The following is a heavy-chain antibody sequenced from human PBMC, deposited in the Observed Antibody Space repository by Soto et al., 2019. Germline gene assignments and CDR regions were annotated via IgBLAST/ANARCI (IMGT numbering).Heavy chain of an antibody. CDR1: GFTFSSYA. D-gene: IGHD3-22*01. CDR2: ISGSGAGT. J-gene: IGHJ4*02. Sequence: GGSLRLSCAASGFTFSSYAMSWVRQAPGKGLEWVSAISGSGAGTYYGDSVKGRFTISRDNSKNTLYLQMNSLRAEDTAVYYCAKGNYDSSGPVDYWGQGTLVTVS. V-gene: IGHV3-23*01. CDR3: AKGNYDSSGPVDY.